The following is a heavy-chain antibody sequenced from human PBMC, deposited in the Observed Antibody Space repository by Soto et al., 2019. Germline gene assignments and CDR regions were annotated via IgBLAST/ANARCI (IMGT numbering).Heavy chain of an antibody. CDR2: ISYDGSNK. D-gene: IGHD3-22*01. CDR1: GFTFSSYA. J-gene: IGHJ4*02. Sequence: QVQLVESGGCVVQPGRSLRLSCAASGFTFSSYAMHWVRQAPGKGLEWVAVISYDGSNKYYADSVKGRFTISRDNSKNTLYLQMNSLRAEDTAVYYCARDYYDSSGSSYFDYWGQGTLVTVSS. CDR3: ARDYYDSSGSSYFDY. V-gene: IGHV3-30-3*01.